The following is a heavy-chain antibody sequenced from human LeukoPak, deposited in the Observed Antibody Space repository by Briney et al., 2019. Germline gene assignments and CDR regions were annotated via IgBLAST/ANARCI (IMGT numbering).Heavy chain of an antibody. V-gene: IGHV3-30-3*01. CDR3: ARDLDYDSSGYYLRVSFYYYYGMDV. J-gene: IGHJ6*02. CDR2: ISYDGSNK. D-gene: IGHD3-22*01. Sequence: GGSLRLSCAASGFTFSSYAMHWVRQAPGKGLEWVAVISYDGSNKYYADSVKGRFTISRDNSKNTLYLQMNSLRAEDTAVYYCARDLDYDSSGYYLRVSFYYYYGMDVWGQGTTVTVSS. CDR1: GFTFSSYA.